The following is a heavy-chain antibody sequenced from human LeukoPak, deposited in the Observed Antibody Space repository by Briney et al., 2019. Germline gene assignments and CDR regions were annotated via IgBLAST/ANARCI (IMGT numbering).Heavy chain of an antibody. V-gene: IGHV1-2*02. J-gene: IGHJ4*02. CDR2: INPNSGGT. CDR3: ARDHAAYSSSWYDFDY. CDR1: GYTFTGYY. D-gene: IGHD6-13*01. Sequence: ASVKVSCKASGYTFTGYYMHWVRQAPGQGLEWMGWINPNSGGTNYAQKFQGRVTMTRDTSISTAYMELSRLRSDDTAVYYCARDHAAYSSSWYDFDYWGQGTPVTVSS.